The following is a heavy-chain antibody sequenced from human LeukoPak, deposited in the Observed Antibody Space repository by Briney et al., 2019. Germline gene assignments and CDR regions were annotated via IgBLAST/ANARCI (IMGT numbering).Heavy chain of an antibody. V-gene: IGHV4-4*09. Sequence: SETLSLTCTVSGGSISSYYWSWIRQPPGKGLEWIGYIYTSGSTNYNPSLKGRVTISVDTSKNQFSLKLSSVTAADTAVYYCASYIAARGFDYWGQGTLVTVSS. D-gene: IGHD6-6*01. J-gene: IGHJ4*02. CDR3: ASYIAARGFDY. CDR2: IYTSGST. CDR1: GGSISSYY.